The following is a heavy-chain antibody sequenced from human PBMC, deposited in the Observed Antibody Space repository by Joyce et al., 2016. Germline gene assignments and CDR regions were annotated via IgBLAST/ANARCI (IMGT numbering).Heavy chain of an antibody. CDR3: AREDNQLYYYYGMDV. Sequence: QLQLQESGPGLVKPSETLSLTCTVSGGSISSSSYYWGWIRQPPGKGLEWIGSIYYSGSTYYNPSLKSRVTISVDTSKNQFSLKLSSVTAADTAVYYCAREDNQLYYYYGMDVWGQGTTDTVSS. V-gene: IGHV4-39*07. J-gene: IGHJ6*02. CDR1: GGSISSSSYY. D-gene: IGHD2-2*01. CDR2: IYYSGST.